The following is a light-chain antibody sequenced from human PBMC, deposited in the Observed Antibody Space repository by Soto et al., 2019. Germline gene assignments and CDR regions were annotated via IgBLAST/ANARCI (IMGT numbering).Light chain of an antibody. J-gene: IGLJ2*01. Sequence: QLVLTQPPSASGTPGQRVTISCSGGSANIGEKTVSWYQQFPGTAPTLLIYDDNQRPSGVPDRFSGSKSGTSVSLAISGLRSEDEATYYCATWDDSLDDPVVFGGVTKLTVL. CDR3: ATWDDSLDDPVV. CDR1: SANIGEKT. CDR2: DDN. V-gene: IGLV1-44*01.